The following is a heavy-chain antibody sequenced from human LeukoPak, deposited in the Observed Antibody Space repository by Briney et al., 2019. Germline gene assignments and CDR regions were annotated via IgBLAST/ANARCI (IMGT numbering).Heavy chain of an antibody. V-gene: IGHV4-30-2*01. CDR1: GGSISSGGYY. D-gene: IGHD3-22*01. J-gene: IGHJ6*02. Sequence: SETLSLTCTVSGGSISSGGYYWSWIRQPPGKGLEWIGYIYHSGSTYYNPSLKSRVTISVDRSKNQFSLKLSSVTAADTAVYYCARGGDYYDSSGYSYYYYGMDVWGQGTLVTVSS. CDR2: IYHSGST. CDR3: ARGGDYYDSSGYSYYYYGMDV.